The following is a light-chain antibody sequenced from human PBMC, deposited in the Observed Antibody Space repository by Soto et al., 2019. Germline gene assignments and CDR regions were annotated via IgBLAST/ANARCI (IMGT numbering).Light chain of an antibody. V-gene: IGKV3-15*01. J-gene: IGKJ4*01. CDR2: GTS. CDR3: QQYNDWPLT. CDR1: QSVSGN. Sequence: EIVMTQSPATLSVSPGERATLSCRASQSVSGNLAWYQQKPGQAPRVLIYGTSARATGTPARFSGSGSGTEFTLSISSLQSEDFAVYYCQQYNDWPLTFGGGTKVEIK.